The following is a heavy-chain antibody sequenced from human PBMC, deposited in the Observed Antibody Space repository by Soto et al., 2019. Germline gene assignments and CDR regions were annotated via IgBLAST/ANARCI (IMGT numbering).Heavy chain of an antibody. CDR2: NYYSGST. Sequence: QLQLQESGPGLVKPSETLSLTCTVSGGSISSSCCYWGWLRQPPGMGLEWNGRNYYSGSTYYNPSLKSRVTISVDSSKNQFSLKPSSVTAADTAVYYCARQPIVVVVAAPDCWGQGCLVSASS. CDR3: ARQPIVVVVAAPDC. CDR1: GGSISSSCCY. J-gene: IGHJ4*02. V-gene: IGHV4-39*01. D-gene: IGHD2-15*01.